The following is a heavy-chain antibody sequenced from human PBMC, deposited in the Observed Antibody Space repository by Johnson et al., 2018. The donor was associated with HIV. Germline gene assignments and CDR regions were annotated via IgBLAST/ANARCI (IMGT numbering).Heavy chain of an antibody. V-gene: IGHV3-30*04. Sequence: QVQLVESGGGVVQPGRSLRLSCAASGFTFSSYAMHWVRQAPGKGLEWVAVISYDGSNKYYADSVKGRFTISRDNAKNSPYLQMNSLRAEDTAVYYCAKGGYCSGGSCYPDAFDIWGQGTMVTVSS. D-gene: IGHD2-15*01. CDR3: AKGGYCSGGSCYPDAFDI. J-gene: IGHJ3*02. CDR2: ISYDGSNK. CDR1: GFTFSSYA.